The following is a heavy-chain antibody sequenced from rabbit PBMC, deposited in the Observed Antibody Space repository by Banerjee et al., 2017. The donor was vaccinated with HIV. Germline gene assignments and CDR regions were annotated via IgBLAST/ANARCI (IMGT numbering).Heavy chain of an antibody. D-gene: IGHD3-1*01. CDR1: GFSFINKYV. V-gene: IGHV1S45*01. J-gene: IGHJ4*01. CDR3: ARDTWKFSL. Sequence: QEQLVESGGGLVQPGGSLTLTCKASGFSFINKYVMCWVRQAPGKGLEWIACMNTRSGEGVYATWAKGRFTISKTSSTTVTLHMTSLTVADTATYFCARDTWKFSLWGQGTLVTVS. CDR2: MNTRSGEG.